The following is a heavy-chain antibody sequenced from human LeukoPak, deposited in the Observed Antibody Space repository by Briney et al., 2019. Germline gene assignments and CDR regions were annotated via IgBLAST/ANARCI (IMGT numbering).Heavy chain of an antibody. Sequence: PGGSLRLSCAASGFTFSSYAMSWVRQAPGKGLEWVSAISGSGGSTYYADSVKGRFTISRDNSKNTLYLQMNSLRAEDTAVYYCAKGETYDILTGYPEGFQHWGQGTLVTVSS. CDR1: GFTFSSYA. D-gene: IGHD3-9*01. V-gene: IGHV3-23*01. J-gene: IGHJ1*01. CDR2: ISGSGGST. CDR3: AKGETYDILTGYPEGFQH.